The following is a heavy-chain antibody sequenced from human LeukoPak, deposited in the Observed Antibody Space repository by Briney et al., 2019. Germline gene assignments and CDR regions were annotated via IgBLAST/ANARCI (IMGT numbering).Heavy chain of an antibody. V-gene: IGHV1-46*01. Sequence: GASVKVSCKASGYTFTSYYMHWVRQAPGQGLEWMGIINPSGGSTSYAQKFQGRVTMTRDTSTSTVYMELSSLRSEDTAVYYCARDPNHDYGDYNWFDPWGQGTLVTVSS. CDR1: GYTFTSYY. D-gene: IGHD4-17*01. CDR3: ARDPNHDYGDYNWFDP. J-gene: IGHJ5*02. CDR2: INPSGGST.